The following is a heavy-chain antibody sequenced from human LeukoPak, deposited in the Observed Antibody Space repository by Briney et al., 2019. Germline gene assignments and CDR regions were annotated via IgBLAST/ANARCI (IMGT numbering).Heavy chain of an antibody. Sequence: PGGSLRLSCAASGFTFSSYAMHWVRQAPGKGLEWVSTVTGSGGRAYYAYSVKGRFTISRDNSKNTVYLQMDSLRSEDTAVYYCAKEATYIASFDHWGQGTLVTVSS. CDR1: GFTFSSYA. J-gene: IGHJ4*02. CDR2: VTGSGGRA. D-gene: IGHD5-18*01. CDR3: AKEATYIASFDH. V-gene: IGHV3-23*01.